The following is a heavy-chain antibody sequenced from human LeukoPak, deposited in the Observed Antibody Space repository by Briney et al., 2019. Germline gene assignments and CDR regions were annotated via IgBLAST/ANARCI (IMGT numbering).Heavy chain of an antibody. CDR1: GFTFSSYA. Sequence: GGSLRLSCAASGFTFSSYAMSWVRQAPGKGLEWVSAISGSGGSAYYADSVKGRFTISRDNSKNTLYLQMNSLRAEDTAVYYCANLGGDIVVVPAAMTVRRYYFDYWGQGTLVTVSS. CDR3: ANLGGDIVVVPAAMTVRRYYFDY. CDR2: ISGSGGSA. V-gene: IGHV3-23*01. J-gene: IGHJ4*02. D-gene: IGHD2-2*01.